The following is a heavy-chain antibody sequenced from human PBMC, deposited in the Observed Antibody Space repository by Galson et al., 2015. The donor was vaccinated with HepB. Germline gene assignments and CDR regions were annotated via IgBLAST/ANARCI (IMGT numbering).Heavy chain of an antibody. CDR2: INWNSGSI. CDR3: AKDNSYFSGMDV. Sequence: SLRLSCAASGFKFDDYAMHWVRQAPGKGLEWVSGINWNSGSIGYADSVKGRFTISRDNAKNSLYLQMNNLRGEDTALYYCAKDNSYFSGMDVWGQGTSVTVSS. D-gene: IGHD3-3*01. V-gene: IGHV3-9*01. CDR1: GFKFDDYA. J-gene: IGHJ6*02.